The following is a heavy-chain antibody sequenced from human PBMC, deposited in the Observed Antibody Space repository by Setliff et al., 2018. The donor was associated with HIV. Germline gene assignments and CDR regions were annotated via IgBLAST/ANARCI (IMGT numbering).Heavy chain of an antibody. Sequence: PGGSLRLSCAASGFTLSSYTMHWVRQAPGKGLEWVTLISNVGSQKYYADSVKGRFTISRDNSKNTLLLQMNRLTADDTAVYYCARDFRYSGSYGSAFDIWGQGTMVTVSS. CDR2: ISNVGSQK. V-gene: IGHV3-30*04. J-gene: IGHJ3*02. CDR1: GFTLSSYT. CDR3: ARDFRYSGSYGSAFDI. D-gene: IGHD1-26*01.